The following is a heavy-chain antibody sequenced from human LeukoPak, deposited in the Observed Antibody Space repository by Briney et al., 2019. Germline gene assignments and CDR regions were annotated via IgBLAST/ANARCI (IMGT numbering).Heavy chain of an antibody. D-gene: IGHD3-16*01. CDR2: IWYDGSNK. J-gene: IGHJ4*02. CDR1: GFTFSSYG. Sequence: GGSLRLSCAASGFTFSSYGMHWATQSPGKGLEWVAVIWYDGSNKYYADSVKGRFTISRDNSENTLYLQMNSLRAEDTAVYYCARWGAREVDYWGQGTLVTVSS. V-gene: IGHV3-33*01. CDR3: ARWGAREVDY.